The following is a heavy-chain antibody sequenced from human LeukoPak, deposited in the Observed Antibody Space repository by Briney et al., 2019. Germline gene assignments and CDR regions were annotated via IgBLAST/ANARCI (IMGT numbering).Heavy chain of an antibody. D-gene: IGHD1-26*01. CDR3: ARSVRDSGSYCFDY. J-gene: IGHJ4*02. V-gene: IGHV1-18*01. CDR2: ISAYNGNT. CDR1: GYTFTSYG. Sequence: GASVKVSCKASGYTFTSYGISWVRQAPGQGLEWMGWISAYNGNTNYAQKFQGRVTMTRDTSISTAYMELSRLRSDDTAVYYCARSVRDSGSYCFDYWGQGTLVTVSS.